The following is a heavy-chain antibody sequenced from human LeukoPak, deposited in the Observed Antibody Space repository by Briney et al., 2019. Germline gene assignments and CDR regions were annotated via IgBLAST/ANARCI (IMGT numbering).Heavy chain of an antibody. D-gene: IGHD3-3*01. CDR1: GYTFTSYD. J-gene: IGHJ6*03. Sequence: ASVKVSCKASGYTFTSYDINWVRQATGQGLEWMGWMNPNSGNTGYAQKFQGRVTMTRNTSISTAYMELSSLRSEDTAVYYCARLSRFWSGYCRYYYYYMDVWGKGTTVTVSS. CDR2: MNPNSGNT. V-gene: IGHV1-8*01. CDR3: ARLSRFWSGYCRYYYYYMDV.